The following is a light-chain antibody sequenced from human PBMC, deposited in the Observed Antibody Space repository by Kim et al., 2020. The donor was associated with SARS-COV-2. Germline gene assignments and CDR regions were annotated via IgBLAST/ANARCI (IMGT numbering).Light chain of an antibody. CDR2: GAS. J-gene: IGKJ2*01. CDR1: QSVSSSY. V-gene: IGKV3-20*01. Sequence: EIVLTQSPGTLSLSPGERATLSCRASQSVSSSYLAWYQQKPGQAPRLLIYGASSRATGIPDRFSGSGSGTDFTLTISRLEPEDFAVHYCQQYGSSYTFGQGTKLEI. CDR3: QQYGSSYT.